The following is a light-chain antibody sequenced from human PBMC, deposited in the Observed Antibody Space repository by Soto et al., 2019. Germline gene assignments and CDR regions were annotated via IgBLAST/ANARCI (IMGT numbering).Light chain of an antibody. CDR1: QSVGSY. CDR3: QQRSNWPPLT. V-gene: IGKV3-11*02. Sequence: EIEVTQSPATLSLSPGERATLSCRTSQSVGSYLAWYQKKPGQAPRLLIYDASNRATGIPARFSGGGSGRDFTLTISSLEPEDFAVYYCQQRSNWPPLTFGEGPRWRS. CDR2: DAS. J-gene: IGKJ4*01.